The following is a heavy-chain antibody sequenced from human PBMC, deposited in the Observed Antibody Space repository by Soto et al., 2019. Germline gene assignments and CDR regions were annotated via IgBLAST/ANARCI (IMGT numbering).Heavy chain of an antibody. CDR2: IGTAGDT. Sequence: RRLSCAASGFTFSSYDMHWVRQATGKGLEWVSAIGTAGDTYYPGSVKGRFTISRENAKNSLYLQMNSLRAGDTAVYYCARAVAAAGVLDYWGQGTLVTVSS. D-gene: IGHD6-13*01. CDR1: GFTFSSYD. CDR3: ARAVAAAGVLDY. V-gene: IGHV3-13*01. J-gene: IGHJ4*02.